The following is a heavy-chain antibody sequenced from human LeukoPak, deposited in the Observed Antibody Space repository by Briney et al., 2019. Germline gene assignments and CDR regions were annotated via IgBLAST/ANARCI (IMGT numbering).Heavy chain of an antibody. CDR1: GFTFSSYA. Sequence: GGSLRLSCAASGFTFSSYAMSWVRQAPGKGLEWVSAISGSGGSTYYADSVKGRFTISRDNSKNTLYLQMNSLRAEDTAVYYCANGGWHLYYFDYWGQGTLVTVSS. V-gene: IGHV3-23*01. CDR2: ISGSGGST. CDR3: ANGGWHLYYFDY. J-gene: IGHJ4*02. D-gene: IGHD3-16*01.